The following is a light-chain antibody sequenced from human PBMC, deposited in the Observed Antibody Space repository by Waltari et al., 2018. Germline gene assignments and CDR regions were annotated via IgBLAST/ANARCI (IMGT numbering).Light chain of an antibody. V-gene: IGKV3-20*01. Sequence: EIVLTQSPGTRSLSPGEGATLSCRASQSVSSTYLAWYQQKPGQAPRLLIYGASSRATGIPDRFSGSGSGTDFTLTINRLEPEDFAMYYCQQYGSSPLTFGGGTKVEIK. CDR3: QQYGSSPLT. J-gene: IGKJ4*01. CDR2: GAS. CDR1: QSVSSTY.